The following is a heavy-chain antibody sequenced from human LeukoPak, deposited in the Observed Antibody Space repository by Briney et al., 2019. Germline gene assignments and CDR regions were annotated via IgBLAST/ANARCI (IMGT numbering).Heavy chain of an antibody. CDR3: ARGVAAAGRYYYYYMDV. V-gene: IGHV4-34*01. Sequence: PSETLSLTCAVYGGSFSGYYWSWLRQPPGKGLEWIGEINHSGSNNYNPSIKSRATISVDTSKNQFSLKLSSVTAADTAVYYCARGVAAAGRYYYYYMDVWGKGTTVTVSS. D-gene: IGHD6-13*01. J-gene: IGHJ6*03. CDR2: INHSGSN. CDR1: GGSFSGYY.